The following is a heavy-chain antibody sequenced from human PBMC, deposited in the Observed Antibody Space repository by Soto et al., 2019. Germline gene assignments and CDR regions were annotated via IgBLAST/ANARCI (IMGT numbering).Heavy chain of an antibody. Sequence: SETLSLTCTVSGGSISSYYWSWIRQPPGKGLEWIGYIYYSGSTNSNPSLRSRVTISVDTSKNQFSLKLSSVTAADTAVYYCARLVRYCSGGSCYFTRDAFDIWGQGTMVTVS. J-gene: IGHJ3*02. V-gene: IGHV4-59*08. CDR1: GGSISSYY. D-gene: IGHD2-15*01. CDR2: IYYSGST. CDR3: ARLVRYCSGGSCYFTRDAFDI.